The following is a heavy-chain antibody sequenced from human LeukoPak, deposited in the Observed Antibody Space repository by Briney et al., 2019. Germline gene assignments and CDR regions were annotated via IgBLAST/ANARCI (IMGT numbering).Heavy chain of an antibody. CDR3: ARVGVVVPAAWFDP. CDR1: GYNFGIFG. V-gene: IGHV1-18*01. Sequence: ASVKVSCKASGYNFGIFGISWVRQAPGQGLEWMGWISADNGNTNYAQNLQGRVTMTTDTSTSTAYMELRSLRSDDTAVYYCARVGVVVPAAWFDPWGQGNLVTVSS. J-gene: IGHJ5*02. D-gene: IGHD2-2*01. CDR2: ISADNGNT.